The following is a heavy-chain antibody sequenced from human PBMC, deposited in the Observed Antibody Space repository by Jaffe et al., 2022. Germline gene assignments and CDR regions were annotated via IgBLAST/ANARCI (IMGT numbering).Heavy chain of an antibody. J-gene: IGHJ5*02. CDR2: IRSKAYGGTT. D-gene: IGHD2-21*01. Sequence: EVQLVESGGGLVQPGRSLRLSCTASGFTFGDYAMSWFRQAPGKGLEWVGFIRSKAYGGTTEYAASVKGRFTISRDDSKSIAYLQMNSLKTEDTAVYYCTRAGGVHCGGDCFQLHWFDPWGQGTLVTVSS. V-gene: IGHV3-49*03. CDR3: TRAGGVHCGGDCFQLHWFDP. CDR1: GFTFGDYA.